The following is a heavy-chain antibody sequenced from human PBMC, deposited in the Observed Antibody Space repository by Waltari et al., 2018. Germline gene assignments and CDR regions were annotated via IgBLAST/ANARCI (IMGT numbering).Heavy chain of an antibody. D-gene: IGHD1-26*01. CDR1: GGSIGSSNNY. CDR3: ARSGTYRGYFDY. J-gene: IGHJ4*02. Sequence: QLQLQESGPGLVKPSETLSLTCTVSGGSIGSSNNYWGWIRQTPGKGLEWIGSIYYSGNTYYNPSLKSRVTISVDTSKNQFSLRLSSATAADTAVYYCARSGTYRGYFDYWGQGTLVTVSS. V-gene: IGHV4-39*01. CDR2: IYYSGNT.